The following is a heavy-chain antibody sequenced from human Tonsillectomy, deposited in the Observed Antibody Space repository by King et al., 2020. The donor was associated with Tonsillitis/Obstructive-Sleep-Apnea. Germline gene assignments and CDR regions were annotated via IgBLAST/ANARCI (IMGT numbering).Heavy chain of an antibody. CDR2: IYPGDSDT. CDR3: ARHRVGYFDY. V-gene: IGHV5-51*01. CDR1: GYNFSRYW. D-gene: IGHD3-10*01. J-gene: IGHJ4*02. Sequence: QLVQSGAAVKKPGESLKISCKGSGYNFSRYWIGWVRQMPGKGLEWMGIIYPGDSDTRYSPNFQGLVTISADKSITTAYLQWSSLKSSDTAMYYCARHRVGYFDYWGQGTLVTVSS.